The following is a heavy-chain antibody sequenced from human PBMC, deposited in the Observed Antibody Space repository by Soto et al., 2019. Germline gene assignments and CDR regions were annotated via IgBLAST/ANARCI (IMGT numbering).Heavy chain of an antibody. CDR3: ARPSSPQGPYYFDY. Sequence: SVKVSCKASGGSFSSYAISWVRQAPGQGLEWMGGIIPIFGTANYAQKFQGRVTITADESTSTAYMELSSLRSEDTAVYYCARPSSPQGPYYFDYWGQGTLVTVSS. V-gene: IGHV1-69*13. CDR1: GGSFSSYA. D-gene: IGHD2-2*01. CDR2: IIPIFGTA. J-gene: IGHJ4*02.